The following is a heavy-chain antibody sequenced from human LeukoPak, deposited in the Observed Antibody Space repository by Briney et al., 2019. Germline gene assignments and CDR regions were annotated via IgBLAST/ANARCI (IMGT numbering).Heavy chain of an antibody. CDR1: GYTLTELS. CDR2: FDPEDGEA. Sequence: ASVKVSCKVSGYTLTELSMHWVRRAPGKGLEWMGGFDPEDGEAIYAQKFQGRVTMTEDTSTDTAYMELSSLRSEDTAVYYCATARFTMVRGDEFDYWGQGTLVTVSS. CDR3: ATARFTMVRGDEFDY. J-gene: IGHJ4*02. D-gene: IGHD3-10*01. V-gene: IGHV1-24*01.